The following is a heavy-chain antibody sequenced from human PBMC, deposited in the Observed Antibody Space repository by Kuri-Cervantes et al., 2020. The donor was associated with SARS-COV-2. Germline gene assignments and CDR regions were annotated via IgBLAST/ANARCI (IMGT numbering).Heavy chain of an antibody. CDR1: GFTFSSYW. J-gene: IGHJ6*02. V-gene: IGHV3-74*01. D-gene: IGHD3-3*01. CDR2: INSDGSST. Sequence: GGSLRLFCAASGFTFSSYWMHWVRQAPGKGLVWVSRINSDGSSTSYADSVKGRFTISRDNAKNTLYLQMNSLRAEDTAVYYCARDRYDFWSGLGYYYYGMDVWGQGTTVTVSS. CDR3: ARDRYDFWSGLGYYYYGMDV.